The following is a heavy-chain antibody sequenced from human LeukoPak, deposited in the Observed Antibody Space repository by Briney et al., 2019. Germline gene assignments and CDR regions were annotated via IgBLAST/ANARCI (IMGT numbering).Heavy chain of an antibody. CDR1: GYTFTSYD. J-gene: IGHJ3*02. V-gene: IGHV1-8*01. CDR2: MNPNSGNT. D-gene: IGHD6-13*01. CDR3: ARGQRKGSSWYPRENDAFDI. Sequence: ASVKVSCKASGYTFTSYDINWVRQATGQGLEWTGWMNPNSGNTGYAQKFQGRVTMTRNTSISTAYMELSSLRSEDTAVYYCARGQRKGSSWYPRENDAFDIWGQGTMVTVSS.